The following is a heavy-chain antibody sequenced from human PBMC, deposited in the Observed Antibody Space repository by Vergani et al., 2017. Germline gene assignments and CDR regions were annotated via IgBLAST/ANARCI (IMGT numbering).Heavy chain of an antibody. CDR3: ARGYCSGGSCYYRNWFDP. Sequence: QVQLQESGPGLVKPSQTLSLTCTVSGGSISSGDYYWSWIRQPPGKGLEWIGYSYYSGSTYYNPSLKSRVTISVDTSKNQFSLKLSSVTAADTAVYYCARGYCSGGSCYYRNWFDPWGQGTLVTVSS. V-gene: IGHV4-30-4*01. D-gene: IGHD2-15*01. J-gene: IGHJ5*02. CDR2: SYYSGST. CDR1: GGSISSGDYY.